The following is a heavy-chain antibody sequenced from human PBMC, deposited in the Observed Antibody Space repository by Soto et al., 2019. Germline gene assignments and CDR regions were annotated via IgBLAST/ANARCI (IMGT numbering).Heavy chain of an antibody. D-gene: IGHD2-2*01. CDR1: GLTFSSYA. J-gene: IGHJ3*02. V-gene: IGHV3-23*01. Sequence: GGSLSLSCAASGLTFSSYAMNWVRQAPGKGLEWVSGISGSGGNTYYADSVKGRFTTSRDNSKNTVYLQMNSLRAEDTAVYYCVKGPLTIGIVEVPFVDDAFEIWGQGTMVTVSS. CDR3: VKGPLTIGIVEVPFVDDAFEI. CDR2: ISGSGGNT.